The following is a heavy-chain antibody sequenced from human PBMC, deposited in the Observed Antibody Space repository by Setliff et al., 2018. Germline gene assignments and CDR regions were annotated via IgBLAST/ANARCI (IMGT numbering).Heavy chain of an antibody. CDR3: ARDGRFFDF. J-gene: IGHJ4*02. V-gene: IGHV1-3*01. CDR2: INPGSGNT. Sequence: ASVKVSCKASGYSFTKNAIHWVRQAPGQRLGWMGWINPGSGNTKYSQTFQGRVTITRDTSASTAYMELTSLKSEDTAVYYCARDGRFFDFWGQGTLVTVSS. CDR1: GYSFTKNA. D-gene: IGHD1-26*01.